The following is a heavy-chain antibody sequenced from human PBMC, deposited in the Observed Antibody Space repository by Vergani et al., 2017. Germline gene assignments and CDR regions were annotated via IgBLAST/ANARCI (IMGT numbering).Heavy chain of an antibody. CDR1: GFTFSDYY. J-gene: IGHJ6*02. CDR3: ARGPYQRITIFGVVNYGMDV. Sequence: QVQLVESGGGLVKPGGSLRLSCAASGFTFSDYYMSWIRQAPGKGLEWVSYISSSGSTIYYADSVKGRFTISRDNAKNSLYLQMNSLRAEDTAVYYCARGPYQRITIFGVVNYGMDVWGQGTTVTVSS. D-gene: IGHD3-3*01. V-gene: IGHV3-11*01. CDR2: ISSSGSTI.